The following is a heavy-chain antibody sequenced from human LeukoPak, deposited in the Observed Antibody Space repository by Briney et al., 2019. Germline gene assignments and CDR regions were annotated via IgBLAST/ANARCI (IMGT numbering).Heavy chain of an antibody. CDR2: ISGSGGST. V-gene: IGHV3-23*01. CDR3: ATRPVDTAMVTKHDY. J-gene: IGHJ4*02. Sequence: GGSLRLSCAASGFTFSSYAMSWVRQAPGKGLEWVSAISGSGGSTYYADSVKGRFTISRDNSKNTLNLQMNSLRAEDTAVYYCATRPVDTAMVTKHDYWGQGTLVTVSS. D-gene: IGHD5-18*01. CDR1: GFTFSSYA.